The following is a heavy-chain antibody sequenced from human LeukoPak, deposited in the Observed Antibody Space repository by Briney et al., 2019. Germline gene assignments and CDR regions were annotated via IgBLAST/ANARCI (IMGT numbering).Heavy chain of an antibody. Sequence: SETLSLTCTVSGDSSSNSIYYWGWIRQPPGKGLEWIGSIDYSGSTYYNPSLKSRATISIDTSKNQFSLQLSSVTAADTAVYYCAREYTLYRSGWFLDYWGQGSVVTVSS. CDR3: AREYTLYRSGWFLDY. V-gene: IGHV4-39*07. J-gene: IGHJ4*02. CDR1: GDSSSNSIYY. D-gene: IGHD6-19*01. CDR2: IDYSGST.